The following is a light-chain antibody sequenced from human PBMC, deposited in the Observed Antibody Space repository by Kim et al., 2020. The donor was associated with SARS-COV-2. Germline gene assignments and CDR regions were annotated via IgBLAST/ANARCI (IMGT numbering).Light chain of an antibody. J-gene: IGKJ2*01. CDR3: QQYGIAPPYT. V-gene: IGKV3-20*01. Sequence: AVEGVGSVWVAGDQGKAGQAPRGGVYSGCRGATGIPGRFSGSGSGTDFTLTFSRLEPEDFAVYYCQQYGIAPPYTFGQGTKLEI. CDR1: EGVGSVW. CDR2: SGC.